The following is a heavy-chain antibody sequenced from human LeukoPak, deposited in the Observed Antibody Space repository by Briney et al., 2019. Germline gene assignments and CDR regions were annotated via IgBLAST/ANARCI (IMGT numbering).Heavy chain of an antibody. D-gene: IGHD3-22*01. V-gene: IGHV3-48*03. CDR1: GFTFSSYD. J-gene: IGHJ4*02. Sequence: GGSLRLSCAASGFTFSSYDMNWVRQAPGKGLEWVSVISSTGSNIYYADSVKGRFTISRDNAKNSLYLLMNSLRTEDTAVYYCAATYYYDGSGDYWGQGTLVTVSS. CDR3: AATYYYDGSGDY. CDR2: ISSTGSNI.